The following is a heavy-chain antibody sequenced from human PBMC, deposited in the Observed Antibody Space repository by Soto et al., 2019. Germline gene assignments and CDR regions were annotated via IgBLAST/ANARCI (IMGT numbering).Heavy chain of an antibody. Sequence: PSETLSLTCTVSGGSTSSSSYYWGWIRQPPGKGLEWIGSTHYSGSTHYNPSLKSRVTISVDTSKNRFSLKLSSVTAADTAVYYCATNGMPAANSFDPWGQGTLVTVAS. CDR3: ATNGMPAANSFDP. D-gene: IGHD1-1*01. J-gene: IGHJ5*02. V-gene: IGHV4-39*01. CDR2: THYSGST. CDR1: GGSTSSSSYY.